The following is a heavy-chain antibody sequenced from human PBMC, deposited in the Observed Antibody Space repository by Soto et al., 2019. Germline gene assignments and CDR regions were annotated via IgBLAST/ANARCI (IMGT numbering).Heavy chain of an antibody. CDR3: VHTRGAGNTAWFDP. CDR2: IYWADDK. D-gene: IGHD6-13*01. V-gene: IGHV2-5*02. Sequence: QITLKESGPTLVKPTQTLTLTCTFSGFSLSTSGAGVGCIRQPPGKALEWLAVIYWADDKRYSPSLKRRLTITRDTYNDQVVLTMTNVDPGDTGTYDCVHTRGAGNTAWFDPWGQGTLVTVSS. J-gene: IGHJ5*02. CDR1: GFSLSTSGAG.